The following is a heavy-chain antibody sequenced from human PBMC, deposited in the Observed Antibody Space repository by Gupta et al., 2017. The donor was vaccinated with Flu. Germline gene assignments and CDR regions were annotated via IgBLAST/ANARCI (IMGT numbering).Heavy chain of an antibody. D-gene: IGHD2-2*01. J-gene: IGHJ6*03. CDR3: ARDRIVVVPAAISSYYYYMDV. V-gene: IGHV3-21*01. Sequence: EWVSSISSSSSYIYYADSVKGRFTISRDNAKNSLYLQMNSLRAEDTAVYYCARDRIVVVPAAISSYYYYMDVWGKGTTVTVSS. CDR2: ISSSSSYI.